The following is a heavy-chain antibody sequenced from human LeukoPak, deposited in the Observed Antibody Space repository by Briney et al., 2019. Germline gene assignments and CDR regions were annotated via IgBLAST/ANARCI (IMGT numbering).Heavy chain of an antibody. Sequence: SETLSLTCAVYGGSFSGYYWSWIRQPPGKELEWIGEINHSGSTNYNPSLKSRVTISVDTSKNQFSLKLSSVTAADTAVYYCASRIAVADTYYLDYWGQGTLVTVSS. V-gene: IGHV4-34*01. CDR3: ASRIAVADTYYLDY. D-gene: IGHD6-19*01. J-gene: IGHJ4*02. CDR1: GGSFSGYY. CDR2: INHSGST.